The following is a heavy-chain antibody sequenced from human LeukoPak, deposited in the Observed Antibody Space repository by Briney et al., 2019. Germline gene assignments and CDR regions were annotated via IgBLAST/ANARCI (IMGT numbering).Heavy chain of an antibody. Sequence: PGGSLRLSCAASGFTFSSYGMHWVRQAPGKGLEWVAVIWYDGSNKYYADSVKGQFTISRDNSKNTLYLQMNSLRAEDTAVYYCARDKSRTKGMDVWGQGTTVTVSS. V-gene: IGHV3-33*01. CDR3: ARDKSRTKGMDV. CDR2: IWYDGSNK. J-gene: IGHJ6*02. D-gene: IGHD2-8*01. CDR1: GFTFSSYG.